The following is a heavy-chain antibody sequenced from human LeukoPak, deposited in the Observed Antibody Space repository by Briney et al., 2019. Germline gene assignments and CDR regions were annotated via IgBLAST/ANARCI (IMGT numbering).Heavy chain of an antibody. CDR1: GFTFSTNA. CDR3: AKVPQPYSSSWFDP. V-gene: IGHV3-23*01. J-gene: IGHJ5*02. D-gene: IGHD6-13*01. CDR2: ISDSGTNT. Sequence: GGSLRLSCTASGFTFSTNAMSWVRQPPGKGLEWVSVISDSGTNTYYADSVKGRFTISRDNSKNTLNLQMNSLRAEDTAVYYCAKVPQPYSSSWFDPWGQGTLVTVSS.